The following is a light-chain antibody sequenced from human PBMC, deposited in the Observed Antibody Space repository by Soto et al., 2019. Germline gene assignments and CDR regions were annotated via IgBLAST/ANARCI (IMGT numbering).Light chain of an antibody. CDR1: QSVSSSY. J-gene: IGKJ1*01. CDR3: QQYGSSPLT. V-gene: IGKV3-20*01. CDR2: GAS. Sequence: IVLPQSPGTLSLSPGERATLSCRASQSVSSSYLAWYQQKPGQAPRLLIYGASSRATGIPDRFSGSGSGTDFTLTISRLGPEDFAVYYCQQYGSSPLTFGQGTKVDI.